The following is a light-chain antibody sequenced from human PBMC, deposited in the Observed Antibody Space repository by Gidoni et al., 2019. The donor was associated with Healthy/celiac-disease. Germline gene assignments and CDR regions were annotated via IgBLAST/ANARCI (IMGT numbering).Light chain of an antibody. V-gene: IGLV1-40*01. CDR2: GNS. CDR1: SSNIGAGYD. Sequence: QSVLTQPPSVSGPPGQRVTISCTGSSSNIGAGYDVHWYQQLPGTAPKLLIYGNSNQPSGVPDRFSGSKSGTSASLASTGLQAEDEADYYCQSYDSSLSGSVFGGGTKLTVL. CDR3: QSYDSSLSGSV. J-gene: IGLJ2*01.